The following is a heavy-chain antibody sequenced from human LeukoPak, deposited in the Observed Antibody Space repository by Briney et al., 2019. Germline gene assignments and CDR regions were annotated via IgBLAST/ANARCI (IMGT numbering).Heavy chain of an antibody. CDR3: ARVSPIRVSDY. V-gene: IGHV3-23*01. Sequence: GGSLRLSCAASGFTFSTYAMSWVRQAPGRGLEWLSTISGGGDMIFSADSVKGRFSISRDDSKNTLFLEMNTLRAEDTAVYYCARVSPIRVSDYWGQGTLVTVSS. CDR1: GFTFSTYA. J-gene: IGHJ4*02. CDR2: ISGGGDMI. D-gene: IGHD2-2*02.